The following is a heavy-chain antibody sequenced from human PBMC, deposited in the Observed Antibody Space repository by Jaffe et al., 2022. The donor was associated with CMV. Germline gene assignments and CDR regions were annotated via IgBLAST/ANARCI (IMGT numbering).Heavy chain of an antibody. D-gene: IGHD4-17*01. CDR1: GFTFSNAW. V-gene: IGHV3-15*01. CDR2: IKSKTDGGTT. J-gene: IGHJ3*02. Sequence: EVQLVESGGGLVKPGGSLRLSCAASGFTFSNAWMSWVRQAPGKGLEWVGRIKSKTDGGTTDYAAPVKGRFTISRDDSKNTLYLQMNSLKTEDTAVYYCTTHYSYYGDYHDAFDIWGQGTMVTVSS. CDR3: TTHYSYYGDYHDAFDI.